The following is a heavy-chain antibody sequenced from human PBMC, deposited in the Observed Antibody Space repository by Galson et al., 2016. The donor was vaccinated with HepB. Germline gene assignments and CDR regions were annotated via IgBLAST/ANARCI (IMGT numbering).Heavy chain of an antibody. V-gene: IGHV3-23*01. CDR1: GFTFSSYA. D-gene: IGHD3-9*01. CDR3: ATKPSYYDFLTGYYMGGYFDS. CDR2: ISGSGGST. Sequence: SLRLSCAASGFTFSSYAMSWVRQAPGKGLEWVSAISGSGGSTYYADSVKGRFTISRDNSKNTLFLQMNSPRAEDTAVYYCATKPSYYDFLTGYYMGGYFDSWGQGTLVTVSS. J-gene: IGHJ4*02.